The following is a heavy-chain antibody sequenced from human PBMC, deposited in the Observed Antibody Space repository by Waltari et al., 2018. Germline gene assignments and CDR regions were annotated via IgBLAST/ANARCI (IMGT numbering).Heavy chain of an antibody. V-gene: IGHV3-49*04. CDR2: IRSKADGGKI. CDR3: TREGSCGGVICYYNLG. D-gene: IGHD2-15*01. CDR1: GFTFRDYG. Sequence: EVQLVESGGGSTQPGRSLRLSCTTSGFTFRDYGVSWVRQAPGEGLEWVGFIRSKADGGKIQYAASVKGRFIISRDDSKSIAYLQMNSLKTEDTAVYYCTREGSCGGVICYYNLGWGQGTLVTVSS. J-gene: IGHJ4*02.